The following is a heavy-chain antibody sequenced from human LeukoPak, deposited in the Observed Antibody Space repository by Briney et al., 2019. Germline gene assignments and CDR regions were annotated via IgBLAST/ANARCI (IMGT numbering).Heavy chain of an antibody. CDR1: GFTFSSYG. V-gene: IGHV3-33*01. Sequence: PGRSLRLSCAASGFTFSSYGMHWVRQAPGKGLEWVAVKWYDGSNKYYADSVKGRFTISRDNSKNTLYLQMNSLRAEDTAVYYCARDHSSSSPYYYYYYGMDVWGQGTTVTVSS. J-gene: IGHJ6*02. D-gene: IGHD6-6*01. CDR2: KWYDGSNK. CDR3: ARDHSSSSPYYYYYYGMDV.